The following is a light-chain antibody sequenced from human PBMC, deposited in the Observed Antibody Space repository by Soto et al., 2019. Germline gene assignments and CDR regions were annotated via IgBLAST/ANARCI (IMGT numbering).Light chain of an antibody. V-gene: IGLV2-14*01. Sequence: QSALTQPASVSGSPGQSITISCTGTSSDVGGYNYVYWYQQHPGKAPKLMIFEVNNRPSGVSNRFSGSKSGNTASLTISGLQAEDEAEYYCTSYTSSNTWVFGGGTKLTVL. CDR1: SSDVGGYNY. J-gene: IGLJ3*02. CDR2: EVN. CDR3: TSYTSSNTWV.